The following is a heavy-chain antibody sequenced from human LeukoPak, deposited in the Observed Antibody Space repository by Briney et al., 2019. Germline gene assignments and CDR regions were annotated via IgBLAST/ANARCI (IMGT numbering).Heavy chain of an antibody. Sequence: PSETLSLTCAVYGGSSSGYYWSWIRQPPGKGLEWIGEINHSGSTNYNPSLKSRVTISVDTSKNQFSLKLSSVTAADTAVYYCASWTGGGYYDSSGYYYWGQGTLVTVSS. CDR3: ASWTGGGYYDSSGYYY. D-gene: IGHD3-22*01. V-gene: IGHV4-34*01. CDR2: INHSGST. CDR1: GGSSSGYY. J-gene: IGHJ4*02.